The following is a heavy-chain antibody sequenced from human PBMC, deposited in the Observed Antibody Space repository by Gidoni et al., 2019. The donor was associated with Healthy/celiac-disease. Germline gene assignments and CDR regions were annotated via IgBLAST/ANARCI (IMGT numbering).Heavy chain of an antibody. CDR2: IWYDGSNK. V-gene: IGHV3-33*01. J-gene: IGHJ6*02. D-gene: IGHD3-22*01. CDR3: ARDRGITMIVVDSHYYYGMDV. Sequence: QVQLVESGGGVVQPGRSLRLSCAASGFTFSSYGMHWVRQAPGKGLEWVEVIWYDGSNKYYEDSVKGRFTISRDNSKNTLYLQMNSLRAEDTAVYYCARDRGITMIVVDSHYYYGMDVWGQGTTVTVSS. CDR1: GFTFSSYG.